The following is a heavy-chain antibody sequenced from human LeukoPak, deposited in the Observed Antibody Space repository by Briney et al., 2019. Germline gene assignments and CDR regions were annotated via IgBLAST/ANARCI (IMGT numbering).Heavy chain of an antibody. CDR2: IYTSGST. J-gene: IGHJ6*03. CDR3: ARALSSWYGDYYYYMDV. Sequence: SETLSLTCTVPGGSISSYYWSWIRQPAGKGLEWIGRIYTSGSTNYNPSLKSRVTMSVDTSKNQFSLKLSSVTAADTAVYYCARALSSWYGDYYYYMDVWGKGTTVTVSS. V-gene: IGHV4-4*07. CDR1: GGSISSYY. D-gene: IGHD6-13*01.